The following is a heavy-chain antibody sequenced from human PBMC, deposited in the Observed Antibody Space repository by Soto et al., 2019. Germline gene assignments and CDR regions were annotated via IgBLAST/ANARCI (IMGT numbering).Heavy chain of an antibody. V-gene: IGHV4-39*01. D-gene: IGHD3-9*01. Sequence: QLQLQESGPGLVKPSETLSLTCSVSDDSINSDKYYWGWIRQPPGKGLEWIGSIYYLGNAYYNPSLQTRVTISLDKSKSLFSLKLNSVTAADSAVYFCARLEGLATISYYFDFWGPGALVTVSS. CDR1: DDSINSDKYY. CDR3: ARLEGLATISYYFDF. J-gene: IGHJ4*02. CDR2: IYYLGNA.